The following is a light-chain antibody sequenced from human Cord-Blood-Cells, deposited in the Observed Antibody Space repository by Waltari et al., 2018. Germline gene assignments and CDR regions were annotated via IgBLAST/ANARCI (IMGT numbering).Light chain of an antibody. Sequence: DIQMIQSPSSLSESVGDRVTNTCRASQDISNYLAWYQQKPGKVPKLLIYAASTLQSGVPSRFSGSGSGTDFTLTISSLQPEDVATYYCQKYNSAPWTFGQGTKVEIK. V-gene: IGKV1-27*01. J-gene: IGKJ1*01. CDR1: QDISNY. CDR2: AAS. CDR3: QKYNSAPWT.